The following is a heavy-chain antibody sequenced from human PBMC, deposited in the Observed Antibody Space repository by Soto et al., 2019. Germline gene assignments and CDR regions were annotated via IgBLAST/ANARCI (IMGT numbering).Heavy chain of an antibody. CDR1: GFTFSSYA. CDR2: ISYDGSNK. CDR3: ARVEADIVVVPAAIPDYYYGMDV. D-gene: IGHD2-2*02. J-gene: IGHJ6*01. V-gene: IGHV3-30-3*01. Sequence: QVQLVESGGGVVQPGRSLRLSCAASGFTFSSYAMHWVRQAPGKGLEWVAVISYDGSNKYYADSVKGRFTISRDNSKNTLYLQMNSLRAEDTAVYYCARVEADIVVVPAAIPDYYYGMDVW.